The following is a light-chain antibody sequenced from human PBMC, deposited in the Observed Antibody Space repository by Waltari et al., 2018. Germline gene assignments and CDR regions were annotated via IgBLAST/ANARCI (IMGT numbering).Light chain of an antibody. CDR1: STRRFY. CDR3: HSRDTTSTRL. CDR2: GQN. Sequence: SSELTQDPAVSVALGQTVRITCQGDSTRRFYASWYQQRPGQAPILVLYGQNHRPSGIPDRFSGSTSGNTASLTITRAQAEDEGDYFCHSRDTTSTRLFGGGTRVTV. V-gene: IGLV3-19*01. J-gene: IGLJ2*01.